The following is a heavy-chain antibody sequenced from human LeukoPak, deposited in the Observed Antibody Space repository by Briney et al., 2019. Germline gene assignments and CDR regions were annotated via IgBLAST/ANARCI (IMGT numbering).Heavy chain of an antibody. Sequence: SETLSLTCAVYGGSFSDYYWGWIRQPPGKGLEWIGEINHSGSTNYNPSLKSRVTISVDTSKNQFSLKLSSVTAADTAVYYCARVVGIAAAGTSAYGMDVWGQGTTVTVSS. J-gene: IGHJ6*02. CDR3: ARVVGIAAAGTSAYGMDV. CDR2: INHSGST. V-gene: IGHV4-34*01. D-gene: IGHD6-13*01. CDR1: GGSFSDYY.